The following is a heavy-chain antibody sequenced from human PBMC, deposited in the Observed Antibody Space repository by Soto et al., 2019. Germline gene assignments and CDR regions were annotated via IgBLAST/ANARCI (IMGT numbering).Heavy chain of an antibody. V-gene: IGHV1-2*04. CDR1: GYTFTGYY. D-gene: IGHD6-19*01. Sequence: ASVKVSCKASGYTFTGYYMHWVRQAPGQGLEWMGWINPNSGGTNYAQKFQGWVTMTRDTSISTAYMELSRLRSDDTAVYYCARVGPTGYSSGWSDYFDYWGQGTLVTVSS. CDR2: INPNSGGT. CDR3: ARVGPTGYSSGWSDYFDY. J-gene: IGHJ4*02.